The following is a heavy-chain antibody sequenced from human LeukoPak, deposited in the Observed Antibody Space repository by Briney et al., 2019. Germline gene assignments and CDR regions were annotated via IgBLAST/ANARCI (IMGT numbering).Heavy chain of an antibody. J-gene: IGHJ4*02. Sequence: ASVKVSCKASGYTFTGYYINWVRQATGQGLEWMGRINPNSGGTNYAQKFQGRVTMTRDTSISTAYMELSRLRSDDTAVYYCASLSTPTIFGVVNFDYWGQGTLVTVSS. CDR3: ASLSTPTIFGVVNFDY. CDR2: INPNSGGT. V-gene: IGHV1-2*06. CDR1: GYTFTGYY. D-gene: IGHD3-3*01.